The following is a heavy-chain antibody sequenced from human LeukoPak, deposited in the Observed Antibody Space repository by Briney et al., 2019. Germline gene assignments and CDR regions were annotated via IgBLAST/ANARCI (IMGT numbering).Heavy chain of an antibody. CDR3: ATDHGSGSYYNWFDP. Sequence: ASVNVSCKVSGYTLTELPMHWVRQAPGQGLEWMGGFDPEDGETIYAQKFQGRVTMTEDTSTDTAYMELSSLRSEDTAVYYCATDHGSGSYYNWFDPCGQGTLVTVSS. CDR2: FDPEDGET. V-gene: IGHV1-24*01. J-gene: IGHJ5*02. CDR1: GYTLTELP. D-gene: IGHD3-10*01.